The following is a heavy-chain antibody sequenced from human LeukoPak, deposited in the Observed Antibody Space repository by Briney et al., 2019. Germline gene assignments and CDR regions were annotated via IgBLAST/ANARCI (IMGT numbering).Heavy chain of an antibody. Sequence: GESLKISCKGSGYSFTNYWIGWVRQMPGEGLEWMGIIYPGDSETRYSLSFQGQVTTSVDKSISTAYLQWSSLKASDTAMYYCARGFGFFDYWGQGTLVTVSS. D-gene: IGHD3-10*01. CDR1: GYSFTNYW. CDR2: IYPGDSET. J-gene: IGHJ4*02. V-gene: IGHV5-51*01. CDR3: ARGFGFFDY.